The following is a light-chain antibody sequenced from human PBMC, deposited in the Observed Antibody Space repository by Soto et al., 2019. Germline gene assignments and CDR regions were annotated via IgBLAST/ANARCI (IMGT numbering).Light chain of an antibody. Sequence: IVLTQAPATLSLSPVERATLSFIASQSVSSYLAWYQQKPGQAPRLLIYDASNRATGIPARFSGSGSGTDFTLTISSLEPEDFAVYYCQQRSNWITFGQGTRLEI. CDR2: DAS. V-gene: IGKV3-11*01. CDR3: QQRSNWIT. CDR1: QSVSSY. J-gene: IGKJ5*01.